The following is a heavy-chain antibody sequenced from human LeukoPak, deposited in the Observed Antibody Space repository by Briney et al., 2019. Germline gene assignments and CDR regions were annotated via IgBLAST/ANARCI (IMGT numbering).Heavy chain of an antibody. CDR1: GFTFNNYW. Sequence: GGSLRLSCAASGFTFNNYWMHWVRQAPGKGLVWVSGINSDGSSATYADSVKGRFTNSRDNAKNTLYLETNSLRAEDMAVYYCAIGVVITTAFDNWGQGTLVTVSS. J-gene: IGHJ4*02. V-gene: IGHV3-74*01. D-gene: IGHD3-22*01. CDR3: AIGVVITTAFDN. CDR2: INSDGSSA.